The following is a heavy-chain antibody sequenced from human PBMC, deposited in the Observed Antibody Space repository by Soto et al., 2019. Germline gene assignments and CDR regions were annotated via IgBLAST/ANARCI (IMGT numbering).Heavy chain of an antibody. V-gene: IGHV3-30*18. CDR3: AKDRRSNFYGMDV. J-gene: IGHJ6*02. Sequence: PGGSLRLSCAASGFTFSSYGMHWVRQAPGKGLEWVAVISYDGSNKYYADSVKGRFTISRDNSKNTLYLQMNSLRAEDTAVYYCAKDRRSNFYGMDVWGQGTTVTVSS. CDR1: GFTFSSYG. CDR2: ISYDGSNK.